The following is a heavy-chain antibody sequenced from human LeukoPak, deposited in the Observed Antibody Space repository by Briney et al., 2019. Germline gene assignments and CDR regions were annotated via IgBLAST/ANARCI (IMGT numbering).Heavy chain of an antibody. CDR3: ARDRGSSQLDY. CDR2: ISSSSSYI. Sequence: GGSLRLSCAASGFTFSSYAMSWVRQAPGKGLEWVSSISSSSSYIYYADSVKGRFTISRDNAKNSLYLQMNSLRAEDTAVYYCARDRGSSQLDYWGQGTLVTVSS. D-gene: IGHD6-13*01. J-gene: IGHJ4*02. V-gene: IGHV3-21*01. CDR1: GFTFSSYA.